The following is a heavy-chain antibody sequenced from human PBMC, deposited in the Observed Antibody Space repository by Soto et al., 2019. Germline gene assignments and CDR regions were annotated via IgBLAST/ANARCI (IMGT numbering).Heavy chain of an antibody. J-gene: IGHJ6*02. CDR1: GFTFSSYW. Sequence: GGSLRLSCAASGFTFSSYWMSWVRQAPGKGLEWVANIKQDGSEKYYVDSVKGRFTISRDNAKNSLYLQMNSLRAEDTAVYYCARVGDSGYDTLRYYYYYGMDVWGQGTTVTVSS. V-gene: IGHV3-7*01. CDR3: ARVGDSGYDTLRYYYYYGMDV. CDR2: IKQDGSEK. D-gene: IGHD5-12*01.